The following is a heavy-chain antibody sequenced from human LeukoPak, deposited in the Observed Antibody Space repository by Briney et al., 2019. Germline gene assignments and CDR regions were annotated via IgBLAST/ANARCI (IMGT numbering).Heavy chain of an antibody. V-gene: IGHV4-59*12. Sequence: SETLSLTCTLSGGPISNYQWSWIRQPPGKGLEWIGNIYYSGTANYNPSLKSRVIISVDTSKNQFSLRLSSVTAADTAVYYCARGRRIIVLMVYAHNWFDPWGQGTLVTVSS. CDR2: IYYSGTA. CDR3: ARGRRIIVLMVYAHNWFDP. CDR1: GGPISNYQ. J-gene: IGHJ5*02. D-gene: IGHD2-8*01.